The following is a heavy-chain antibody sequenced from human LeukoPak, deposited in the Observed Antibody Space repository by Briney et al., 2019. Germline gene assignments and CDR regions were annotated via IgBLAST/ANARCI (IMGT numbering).Heavy chain of an antibody. V-gene: IGHV1-18*01. Sequence: ASEKVSCKASGYTFTSYGISWVRQAPGQGLEWMGWISAYNGNTNYAQELQGRVTMTTDTSTSTAYMELRSLRSDDTAVYYCARDSRGYDRWSDHAFDIWGQGTMVTVSS. CDR3: ARDSRGYDRWSDHAFDI. CDR1: GYTFTSYG. J-gene: IGHJ3*02. D-gene: IGHD5-12*01. CDR2: ISAYNGNT.